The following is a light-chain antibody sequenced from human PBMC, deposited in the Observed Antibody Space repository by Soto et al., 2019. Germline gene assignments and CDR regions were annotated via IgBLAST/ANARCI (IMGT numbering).Light chain of an antibody. CDR2: GAS. CDR3: QQYNNWPRT. Sequence: EIVMTQSPATLSVSPGERATLSCRPSQGVSSNLAWYQQKPGQAPRLLIYGASTRATGIPARFSGSGSGTEFTLTISSLQSEDFAVYYCQQYNNWPRTFGQGTKVEIK. J-gene: IGKJ1*01. CDR1: QGVSSN. V-gene: IGKV3-15*01.